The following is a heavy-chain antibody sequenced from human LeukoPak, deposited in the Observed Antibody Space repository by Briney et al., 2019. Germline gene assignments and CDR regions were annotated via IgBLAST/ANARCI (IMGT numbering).Heavy chain of an antibody. J-gene: IGHJ4*02. CDR3: AKVAGDRMDY. Sequence: ASVKVSCKTSGYNFATYGFCWVRQAPGDGLEWMGWISANTGKTSYAQKFQDRVTMTTDPSTTTAYMELRNLRLDDTAVYFCAKVAGDRMDYWGQGTLVTVSS. D-gene: IGHD6-13*01. CDR2: ISANTGKT. V-gene: IGHV1-18*01. CDR1: GYNFATYG.